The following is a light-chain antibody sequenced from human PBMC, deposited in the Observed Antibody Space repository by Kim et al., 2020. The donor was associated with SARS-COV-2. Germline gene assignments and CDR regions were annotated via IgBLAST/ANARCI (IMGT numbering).Light chain of an antibody. CDR2: KAS. J-gene: IGKJ1*01. Sequence: DVQMTQSPSTLSASVGDRVTITCRASQSIRSWLAWYQQKPGKAPNLLIYKASSLESGIPSRFSGSGSGTEFTLTISSLQPDDFATYYCQQYNSYRSFGQGTKVDIK. CDR3: QQYNSYRS. CDR1: QSIRSW. V-gene: IGKV1-5*03.